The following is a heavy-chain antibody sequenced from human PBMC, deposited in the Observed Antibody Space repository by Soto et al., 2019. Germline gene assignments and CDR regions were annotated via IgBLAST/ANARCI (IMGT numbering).Heavy chain of an antibody. V-gene: IGHV2-5*01. CDR1: GFSLTTSGVG. J-gene: IGHJ4*02. Sequence: QITLKASGPTLVKPTQPLTLTCTFSGFSLTTSGVGVGWIRQPQGKALEWLALIYWNDEKRYSPSLKSRLTITKDTARNQVVLTMTNMDPVDTATYYCAHRLRWLDNFAYWSQGTLVTVAS. CDR3: AHRLRWLDNFAY. D-gene: IGHD6-19*01. CDR2: IYWNDEK.